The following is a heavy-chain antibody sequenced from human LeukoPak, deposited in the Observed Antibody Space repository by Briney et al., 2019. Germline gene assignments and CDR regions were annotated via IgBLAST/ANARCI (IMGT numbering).Heavy chain of an antibody. Sequence: GASVKVSRKASGYTFTGYYMHWVRQAPGQGLEWMGWINPNSGGTNYAQKFQGRVTMTRDTSISTAYMELSRLRSDDTAVYYCAGYGSGSYDPAYYYYGMDVWGQGTTVTVSS. CDR2: INPNSGGT. V-gene: IGHV1-2*02. CDR3: AGYGSGSYDPAYYYYGMDV. J-gene: IGHJ6*02. CDR1: GYTFTGYY. D-gene: IGHD3-10*01.